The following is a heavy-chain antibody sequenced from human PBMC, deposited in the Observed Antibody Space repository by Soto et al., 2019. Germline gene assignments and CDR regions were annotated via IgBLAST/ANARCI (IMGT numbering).Heavy chain of an antibody. CDR2: IYPGDSDT. Sequence: PGASLKISCKGSGYRFTSYWIGWVRLMPGKGLEWMGIIYPGDSDTRYSPSFQGHVTISADKSISTAYLQWSSLKASDTAMYYCARVRPSAPDFDYWGQGTLVTVSS. CDR1: GYRFTSYW. D-gene: IGHD3-10*01. CDR3: ARVRPSAPDFDY. V-gene: IGHV5-51*01. J-gene: IGHJ4*02.